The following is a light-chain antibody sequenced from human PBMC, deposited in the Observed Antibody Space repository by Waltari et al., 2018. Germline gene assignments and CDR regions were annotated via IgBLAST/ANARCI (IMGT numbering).Light chain of an antibody. CDR3: QVWDSGSGHPHVV. CDR2: DDS. CDR1: NIGRKS. J-gene: IGLJ2*01. V-gene: IGLV3-21*02. Sequence: SYVLTQPPSVSVAPGPTASITCGGDNIGRKSVHWYQQKAGQAPVLVVHDDSDRPSGIPERLSGSNSGNTATLTISRVEAGDEADFYCQVWDSGSGHPHVVFGGGTRLTVL.